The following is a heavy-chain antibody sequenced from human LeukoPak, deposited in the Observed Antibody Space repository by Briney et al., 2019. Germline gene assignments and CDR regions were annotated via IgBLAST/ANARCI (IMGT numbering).Heavy chain of an antibody. J-gene: IGHJ4*02. Sequence: SETLSLTCAVYGGSFSDYFWNWIRQTPGKGLEWTGEINHGGGTKYNPSLKSRATISVDTSKKQFSLNLTSVTAADTAVYYCARGEDGTGDYRPTYFDSWGQGTLVTVSS. CDR1: GGSFSDYF. V-gene: IGHV4-34*01. CDR3: ARGEDGTGDYRPTYFDS. D-gene: IGHD4-17*01. CDR2: INHGGGT.